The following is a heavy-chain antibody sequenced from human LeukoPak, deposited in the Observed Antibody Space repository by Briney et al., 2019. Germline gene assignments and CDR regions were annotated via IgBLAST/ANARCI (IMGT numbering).Heavy chain of an antibody. V-gene: IGHV1-69*06. CDR2: IIPIFGTA. CDR1: GGTFSSYA. CDR3: AREYSSSWRWFDP. Sequence: GASVKVSCKASGGTFSSYAISWVRQAPGQGLEWMGGIIPIFGTANYAQKFQGRVTITADKSTSTAYMELSSLRSEDTAVYYCAREYSSSWRWFDPWGQGTLVTVSS. J-gene: IGHJ5*02. D-gene: IGHD6-13*01.